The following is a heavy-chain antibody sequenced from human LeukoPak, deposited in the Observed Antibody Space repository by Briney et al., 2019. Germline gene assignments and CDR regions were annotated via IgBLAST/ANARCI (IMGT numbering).Heavy chain of an antibody. CDR3: ARGSCSSTSCFMDV. J-gene: IGHJ6*02. V-gene: IGHV1-3*01. Sequence: ASVKVSCKAFEYTFSSYSIHWVRQAPGQRLEWMGWINAGKGNTKYSQNLQGRVTVTGDTSASTAYMKLSSLTSEDTAVYYCARGSCSSTSCFMDVWGQGTTVTVSS. CDR1: EYTFSSYS. D-gene: IGHD2-2*01. CDR2: INAGKGNT.